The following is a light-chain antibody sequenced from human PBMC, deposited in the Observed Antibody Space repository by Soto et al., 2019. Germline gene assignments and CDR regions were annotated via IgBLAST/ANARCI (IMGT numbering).Light chain of an antibody. V-gene: IGLV4-69*01. J-gene: IGLJ2*01. CDR1: SGHSNYA. CDR3: QTWGTGIVV. CDR2: LNSDGSH. Sequence: QLVLTQSPSASASLGASVKLTCTLSSGHSNYAIAWHQQQPEKGPRYLIKLNSDGSHSKGDGIPDRFSGSSSGAERYLSISSLQSEDEADYYCQTWGTGIVVFGGGTQLTVL.